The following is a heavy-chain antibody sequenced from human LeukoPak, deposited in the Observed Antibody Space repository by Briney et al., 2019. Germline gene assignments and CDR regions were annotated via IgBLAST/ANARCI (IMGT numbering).Heavy chain of an antibody. CDR3: ANRGGSYSPSGPQPVNPPFDY. V-gene: IGHV3-23*01. D-gene: IGHD1-26*01. CDR1: GFTFDDYA. CDR2: ISGSGGST. Sequence: PGRSLRLSCAASGFTFDDYAMHWVRQAPGKGLEWVSAISGSGGSTYYADSVKGRFTISRDNSKNTLYLQMNSLRAEDTAVYYCANRGGSYSPSGPQPVNPPFDYWGQGTLVTVSS. J-gene: IGHJ4*02.